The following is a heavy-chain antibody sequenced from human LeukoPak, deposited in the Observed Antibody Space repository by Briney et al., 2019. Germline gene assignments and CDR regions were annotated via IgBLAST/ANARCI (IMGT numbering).Heavy chain of an antibody. Sequence: GGSLRLSCAASGFSFNTYAMSWVRQAPGKGLEWVSAISNTGGSTYYADSVKGRFTISRDKSKNALSLQMNSLRAEDTAVYYCAQQVGYCSSGSCYFTYWGQGTLVTVSS. CDR3: AQQVGYCSSGSCYFTY. V-gene: IGHV3-23*01. J-gene: IGHJ1*01. CDR1: GFSFNTYA. D-gene: IGHD2-15*01. CDR2: ISNTGGST.